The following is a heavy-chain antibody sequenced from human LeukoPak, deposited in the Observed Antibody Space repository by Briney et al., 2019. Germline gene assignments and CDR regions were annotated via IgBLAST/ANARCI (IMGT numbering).Heavy chain of an antibody. J-gene: IGHJ6*03. CDR2: ISGSGGST. V-gene: IGHV3-23*01. CDR1: GFTFSTFA. D-gene: IGHD3-22*01. Sequence: GGSLRLSCAASGFTFSTFAMIWVRQPPGKGLEWVSAISGSGGSTYYADSVKGRFTISRDNSKNTLYLQMNSLRAEDTAVYYCSGYYYDSSGYGPPYYMDVWGKGTTVTVSS. CDR3: SGYYYDSSGYGPPYYMDV.